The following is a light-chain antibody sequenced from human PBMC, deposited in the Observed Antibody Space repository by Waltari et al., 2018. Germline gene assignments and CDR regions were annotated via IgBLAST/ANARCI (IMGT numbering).Light chain of an antibody. V-gene: IGKV3-20*01. CDR3: QQYGSSTGT. CDR1: QSGSSTY. J-gene: IGKJ1*01. CDR2: GAA. Sequence: EIVLTQSPGTRALSPGEGPTLSCRARQSGSSTYLAWYQQQPGQAPRLRIDGAASRATGIPDRFSGSESGTDCTLTISRLQPEEFAVYYCQQYGSSTGTFGQGTKVEIK.